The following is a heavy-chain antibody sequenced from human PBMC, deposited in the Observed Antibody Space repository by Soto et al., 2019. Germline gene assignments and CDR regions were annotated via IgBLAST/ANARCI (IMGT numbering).Heavy chain of an antibody. Sequence: PPESLSLASAVSGASFTGYYRSWIRPPPGEGLEWIGEINHGGSTNCNPSLKSRVMISLDASKNQFSVNLTSVTAADTAFYFGARVRVHYAPGNRLRYYAMDVWGQGTTVTVSS. D-gene: IGHD2-2*01. CDR2: INHGGST. CDR3: ARVRVHYAPGNRLRYYAMDV. CDR1: GASFTGYY. V-gene: IGHV4-34*01. J-gene: IGHJ6*02.